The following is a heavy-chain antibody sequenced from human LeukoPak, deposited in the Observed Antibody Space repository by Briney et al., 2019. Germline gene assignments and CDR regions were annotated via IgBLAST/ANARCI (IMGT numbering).Heavy chain of an antibody. D-gene: IGHD3-3*01. CDR2: ISYDGSNK. J-gene: IGHJ6*02. V-gene: IGHV3-30*18. CDR3: AKGLSGYRYYYYGMDV. Sequence: GRSLRLSCAASGFTFSSYGMHWVRQAPGKGLEWVAVISYDGSNKYYADSVKGRFTISRDNSKHTLYLQMNSLRAEDTAVYYCAKGLSGYRYYYYGMDVWGQGTTVTVSS. CDR1: GFTFSSYG.